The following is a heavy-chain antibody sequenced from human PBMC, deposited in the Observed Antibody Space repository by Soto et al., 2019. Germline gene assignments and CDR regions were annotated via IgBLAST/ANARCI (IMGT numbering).Heavy chain of an antibody. CDR2: VYYTGDT. CDR1: SGPSRSYN. CDR3: VRQGIDYQHGLADV. V-gene: IGHV4-59*08. J-gene: IGHJ6*02. Sequence: QVQLQQSGPRLVKPSETLSLTCTVSSGPSRSYNWGWIRQSPRRGLEWIGYVYYTGDTAYNPSLKSRVTISADTSTNYISLILSSVTAADTAVYYCVRQGIDYQHGLADVWGQGTKVTVSS. D-gene: IGHD1-26*01.